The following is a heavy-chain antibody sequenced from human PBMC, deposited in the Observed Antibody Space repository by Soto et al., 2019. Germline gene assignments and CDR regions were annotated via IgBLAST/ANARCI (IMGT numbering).Heavy chain of an antibody. V-gene: IGHV4-38-2*01. CDR2: IYHSGST. CDR1: GYSISSGYY. CDR3: VRLLPRAHFDY. Sequence: SSETLSLTCAVSGYSISSGYYWGWIRQPPGKGLEWIGSIYHSGSTYYNPSLKSRVTISVDTSKNQFSLKLSSVTAADTAVYYCVRLLPRAHFDYWGQGTLVTVS. J-gene: IGHJ4*02.